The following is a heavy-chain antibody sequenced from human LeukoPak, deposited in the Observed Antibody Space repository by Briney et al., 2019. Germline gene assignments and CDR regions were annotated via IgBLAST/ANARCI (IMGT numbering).Heavy chain of an antibody. J-gene: IGHJ6*04. V-gene: IGHV3-23*01. D-gene: IGHD3-10*01. CDR3: AKGHGSGDWLVDV. CDR2: ISGSDGST. Sequence: PGGSLRLSCAASGFTFSDYAMNWVRQVPGHGLEWFSGISGSDGSTYYADSLKCRFTIPRDNSKQTMNLQMNSVRAEDTAVYYLAKGHGSGDWLVDVWGKGTTVTVSS. CDR1: GFTFSDYA.